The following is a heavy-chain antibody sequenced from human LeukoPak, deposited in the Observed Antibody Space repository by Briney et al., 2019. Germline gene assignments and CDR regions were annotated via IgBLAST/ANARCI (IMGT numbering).Heavy chain of an antibody. CDR3: ARSYYYDSSGYTYYYCYGMDV. J-gene: IGHJ6*02. CDR2: IYYSGST. Sequence: SETLSLTCAVYGGSFSGNYWSWIRQPPGKGLEWIGYIYYSGSTNYNPSLKSRVTISVDTSKNQFSLKLSSVTAADTAVYYCARSYYYDSSGYTYYYCYGMDVWGQGTTVTVSS. CDR1: GGSFSGNY. D-gene: IGHD3-22*01. V-gene: IGHV4-59*01.